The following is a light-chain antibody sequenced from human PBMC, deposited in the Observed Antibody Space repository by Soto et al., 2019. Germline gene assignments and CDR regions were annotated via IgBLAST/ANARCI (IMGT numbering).Light chain of an antibody. CDR1: SSNIGNNY. Sequence: QSAMTQPPSASGTPGQEVTISCSGSSSNIGNNYVYWYHQVPGKAPKLLIYRNNQRPSGVPDRFSGSKSDTSASLALTGLRSEDDGHYYCSSWDNHLNGPVFGGGTQLTVL. CDR2: RNN. V-gene: IGLV1-47*01. J-gene: IGLJ7*01. CDR3: SSWDNHLNGPV.